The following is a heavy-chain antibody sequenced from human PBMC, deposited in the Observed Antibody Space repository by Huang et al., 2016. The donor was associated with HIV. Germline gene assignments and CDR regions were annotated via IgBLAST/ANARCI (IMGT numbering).Heavy chain of an antibody. J-gene: IGHJ3*02. D-gene: IGHD2-15*01. CDR2: SGNRAESYTT. CDR3: TKGYSGVSVYAFDI. V-gene: IGHV3-72*01. Sequence: EEQLVESGGGFVQPGGSLRLSCTGAGFTLSDHYRGWVRQAPGKGLEWDCRSGNRAESYTTEYAAYVKGRFTISRDDSKNSLYLHMNSLKTEETAVYHCTKGYSGVSVYAFDIWGQGTMVTVSS. CDR1: GFTLSDHY.